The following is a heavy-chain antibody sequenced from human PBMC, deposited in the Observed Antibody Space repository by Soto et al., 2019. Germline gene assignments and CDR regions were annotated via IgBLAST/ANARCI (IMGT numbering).Heavy chain of an antibody. CDR2: IDPSDSYT. J-gene: IGHJ4*02. D-gene: IGHD3-22*01. CDR3: ARLHYYGSSGYPSHYFDY. CDR1: GYSFTSYW. Sequence: LKISCKGSGYSFTSYWISWVRQMPGKGLEWMGRIDPSDSYTNYSPSFQGHVTISADKSISTAYLQWSSLKASDTAMYYCARLHYYGSSGYPSHYFDYWGQGALVTVSS. V-gene: IGHV5-10-1*01.